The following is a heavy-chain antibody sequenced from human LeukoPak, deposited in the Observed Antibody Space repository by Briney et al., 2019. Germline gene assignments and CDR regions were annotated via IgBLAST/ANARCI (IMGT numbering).Heavy chain of an antibody. CDR3: AKDRSYGYGYYYYMDV. D-gene: IGHD5-18*01. CDR2: ISSSGSTI. Sequence: GSLRLSCAASGFTFSRYEMNWVRQAPGKGLEWVSYISSSGSTIYYADSVKGRFTISRDNAKNSLYLQMNSLRAEDTAVYYCAKDRSYGYGYYYYMDVWGKGTTVTISS. V-gene: IGHV3-48*03. J-gene: IGHJ6*03. CDR1: GFTFSRYE.